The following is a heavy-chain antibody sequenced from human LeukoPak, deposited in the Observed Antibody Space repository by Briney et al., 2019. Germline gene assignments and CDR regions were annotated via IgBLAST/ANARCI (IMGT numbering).Heavy chain of an antibody. CDR3: ATRRFTNWFDP. J-gene: IGHJ5*02. D-gene: IGHD3-3*01. CDR1: GDSIRSRDYY. Sequence: PSETLSLTCAVSGDSIRSRDYYWAWIRQPPGRGLEWIGTIYYSGNTYYSPSLKSRVTISVDASNSLFSLRLTSVTAADTAVYYCATRRFTNWFDPWGPGTLVTVSS. CDR2: IYYSGNT. V-gene: IGHV4-39*02.